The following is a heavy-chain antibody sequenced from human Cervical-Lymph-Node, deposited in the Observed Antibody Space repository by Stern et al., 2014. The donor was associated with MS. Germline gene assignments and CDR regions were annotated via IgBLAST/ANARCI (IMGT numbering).Heavy chain of an antibody. CDR3: AHHGMANYTFDY. CDR2: IYWDDDK. J-gene: IGHJ4*02. V-gene: IGHV2-5*02. CDR1: GFSLSADLVG. Sequence: ITLKESGPTLVKPTQTLTLTCTFSGFSLSADLVGVAWIRQPPGRALEWLAIIYWDDDKRYSPTLKTRLTITKDTSKNQVILTMTNMDPVDTATYYCAHHGMANYTFDYWGQGTLVTVSS. D-gene: IGHD5-24*01.